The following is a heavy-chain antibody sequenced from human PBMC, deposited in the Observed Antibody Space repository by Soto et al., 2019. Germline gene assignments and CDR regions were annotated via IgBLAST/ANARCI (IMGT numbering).Heavy chain of an antibody. J-gene: IGHJ4*02. CDR3: ARGRYGDY. Sequence: QVHLVQSGAEVKKPGASVKVSCKGSGYAFTTYGITWVRQAPGQGLEWMGWISAHSGNTNYAQKLQGRVTVTRDTSTSTAYMELRSLRSDDTAVYYCARGRYGDYWGXGALVTVSS. V-gene: IGHV1-18*01. D-gene: IGHD1-1*01. CDR2: ISAHSGNT. CDR1: GYAFTTYG.